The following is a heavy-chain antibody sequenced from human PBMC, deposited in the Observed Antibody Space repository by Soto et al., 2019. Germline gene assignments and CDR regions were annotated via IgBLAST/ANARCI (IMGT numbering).Heavy chain of an antibody. J-gene: IGHJ4*02. V-gene: IGHV3-23*05. CDR3: AKGGYNYGLLFDC. CDR1: GFTFSTYA. Sequence: EVQLLESGGGLVQPGGSLRLSCAASGFTFSTYAMSWVRQAPGKGLEWVSTIDNSGGITYYADSVKGRFTISRDNSKKTLYLQMNSLRAGDTAVYYCAKGGYNYGLLFDCWGQGTLVTVSS. CDR2: IDNSGGIT. D-gene: IGHD5-18*01.